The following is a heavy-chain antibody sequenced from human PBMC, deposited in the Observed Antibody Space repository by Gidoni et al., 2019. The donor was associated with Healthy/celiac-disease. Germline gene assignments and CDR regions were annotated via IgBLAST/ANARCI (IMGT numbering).Heavy chain of an antibody. J-gene: IGHJ6*02. CDR3: AKSAPPRNYGMDV. CDR2: ISYDGRNK. Sequence: QVQLVESGGGVVQPGRSLRASCAASGFTFSSYGMHWVRQAPGKGLEWVAVISYDGRNKYYADSVKGRFTISRDNSKNTLYLQMNSLRAEDTAVYYCAKSAPPRNYGMDVWGQGTTVTVSS. V-gene: IGHV3-30*18. CDR1: GFTFSSYG.